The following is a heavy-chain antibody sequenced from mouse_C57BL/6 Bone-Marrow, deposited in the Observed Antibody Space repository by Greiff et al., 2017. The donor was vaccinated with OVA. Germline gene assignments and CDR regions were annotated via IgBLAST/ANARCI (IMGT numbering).Heavy chain of an antibody. Sequence: VQLQQPGAELVMPGASVKLSCKASGYTFTSYWMHWVKQRPGQGLEWIGEIDPSDSYTNYNQKFKGKSTLTVDKSSSTAYMQLSSLTSEDSAVYYCAREVFYYGSSYVDYWGQGTTLTVSS. CDR2: IDPSDSYT. D-gene: IGHD1-1*01. CDR1: GYTFTSYW. CDR3: AREVFYYGSSYVDY. J-gene: IGHJ2*01. V-gene: IGHV1-69*01.